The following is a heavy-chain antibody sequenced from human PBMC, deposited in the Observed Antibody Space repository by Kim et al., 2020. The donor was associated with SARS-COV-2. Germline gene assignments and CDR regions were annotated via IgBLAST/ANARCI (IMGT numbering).Heavy chain of an antibody. Sequence: YNPYLKSRVTIAVDTSKNQFSLKLSSVTAADTAVYYCARAFPGWDFRFDYWGQGTLVTVSS. CDR3: ARAFPGWDFRFDY. D-gene: IGHD1-26*01. V-gene: IGHV4-34*01. J-gene: IGHJ4*02.